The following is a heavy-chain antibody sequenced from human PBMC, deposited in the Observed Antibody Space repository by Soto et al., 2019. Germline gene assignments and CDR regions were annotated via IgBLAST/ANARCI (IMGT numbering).Heavy chain of an antibody. CDR2: ISVSVVIT. D-gene: IGHD3-3*02. J-gene: IGHJ4*02. V-gene: IGHV3-23*01. CDR1: GFTFSSYA. Sequence: GGSLRLSCAASGFTFSSYAMSWVRQAPGKGLEWVSVISVSVVITYYADSEKGRFTISRYNSKNTLYLQMTSLRAEDTAVYYCAKVSAVLEWFPNPRYFDYWGQGTLVTVSS. CDR3: AKVSAVLEWFPNPRYFDY.